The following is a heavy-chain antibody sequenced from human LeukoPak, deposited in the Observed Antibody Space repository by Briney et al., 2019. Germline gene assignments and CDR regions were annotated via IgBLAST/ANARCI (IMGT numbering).Heavy chain of an antibody. Sequence: GGSLRLSCAASGFTFSSYGMSWVRQAPGKGLEWVSGISGSGDSTYYADSVKGRFTISRDNSKNTLYLQMNSLRAEDTAVYYCARRSGIAVAGAFDYWGQGTLVTVSS. CDR3: ARRSGIAVAGAFDY. CDR2: ISGSGDST. CDR1: GFTFSSYG. D-gene: IGHD6-19*01. J-gene: IGHJ4*02. V-gene: IGHV3-23*01.